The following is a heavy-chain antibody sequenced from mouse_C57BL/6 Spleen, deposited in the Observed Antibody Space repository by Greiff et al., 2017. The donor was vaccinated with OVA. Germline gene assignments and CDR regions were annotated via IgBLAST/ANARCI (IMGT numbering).Heavy chain of an antibody. Sequence: VQLQRSGPELVKPGASVKISCKASGYAFSSSWMNWVKQRPGKGLEWIGRIYPGDGDTNYNGKFKGKATLTADKSSSTAYMQLSSLTSEDSAVYFCARKFYPYFDYWGQGTTLTVSS. V-gene: IGHV1-82*01. J-gene: IGHJ2*01. CDR3: ARKFYPYFDY. CDR2: IYPGDGDT. CDR1: GYAFSSSW.